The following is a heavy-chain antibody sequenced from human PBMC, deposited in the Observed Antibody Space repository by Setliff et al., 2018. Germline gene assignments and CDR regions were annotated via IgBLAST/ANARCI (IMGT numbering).Heavy chain of an antibody. V-gene: IGHV3-23*01. D-gene: IGHD6-6*01. J-gene: IGHJ4*02. Sequence: GGSLRLSCAASGFTFSGYYMQWVRQAPGKGLEWISSIVGNGGSTYYADSVKGRFTISRDNSKNTLYLQMNSLRAEDTAVYYCAGATSIAARLGWGQGTLVTVS. CDR2: IVGNGGST. CDR3: AGATSIAARLG. CDR1: GFTFSGYY.